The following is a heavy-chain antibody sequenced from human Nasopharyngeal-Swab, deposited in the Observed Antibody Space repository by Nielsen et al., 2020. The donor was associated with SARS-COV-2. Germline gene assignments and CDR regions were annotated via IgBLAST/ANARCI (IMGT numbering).Heavy chain of an antibody. D-gene: IGHD6-19*01. CDR3: AKDLSSGWYGWFDP. CDR1: GFNFDDYA. V-gene: IGHV3-9*01. Sequence: LSWAGSGFNFDDYAMHWVRQAPGKGLEWVSDISWNSGSIGYADSVKGRFTISRDNAKNSLYLQMNSLRAEDTALYYCAKDLSSGWYGWFDPWGQGTLVTVSS. J-gene: IGHJ5*02. CDR2: ISWNSGSI.